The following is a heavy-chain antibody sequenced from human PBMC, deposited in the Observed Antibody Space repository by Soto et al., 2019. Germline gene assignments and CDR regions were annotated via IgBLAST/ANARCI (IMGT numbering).Heavy chain of an antibody. CDR1: GGTFSRHA. J-gene: IGHJ6*02. V-gene: IGHV1-69*01. Sequence: QGHLVQSGAGVKKPGASVKVSCKASGGTFSRHAISWVRLAPGQGLEWMGGTIPMFNIAKNAQKFQGRVTIAADASRNTAYMEWSSLRSEDPAVYYCARGRELDDDDYPDYGMDVWGQGTTVTVSS. CDR2: TIPMFNIA. CDR3: ARGRELDDDDYPDYGMDV. D-gene: IGHD4-17*01.